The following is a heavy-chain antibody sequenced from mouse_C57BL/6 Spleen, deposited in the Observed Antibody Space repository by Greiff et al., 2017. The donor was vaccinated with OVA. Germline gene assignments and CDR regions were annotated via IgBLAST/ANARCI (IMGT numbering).Heavy chain of an antibody. Sequence: QVPLQQPGAELVMPGASVKLSCKASGYTFTSYWMHWVKQRPGQGLEWIGEIDPSDIYTNSTQKFKGKSTLTVDKSSSTAYMQLSSLTSEDSAVYYCARGFGSSPYYAMDYWGQGTSVTVSS. CDR2: IDPSDIYT. CDR3: ARGFGSSPYYAMDY. J-gene: IGHJ4*01. CDR1: GYTFTSYW. V-gene: IGHV1-69*01. D-gene: IGHD1-1*01.